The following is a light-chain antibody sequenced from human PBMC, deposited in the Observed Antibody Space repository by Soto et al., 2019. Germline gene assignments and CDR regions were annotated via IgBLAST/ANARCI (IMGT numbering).Light chain of an antibody. V-gene: IGLV2-14*01. CDR2: EVT. J-gene: IGLJ1*01. CDR1: SRDVGGYNY. Sequence: QSALTQSASVSGSPGQSITISCTGTSRDVGGYNYVSWYQHHPGKAPKLLIYEVTYRPSGVSNRFSGSKSGNTASLTISGLQAEDEADYYCSSNTASSTYVFGTGTKLTVL. CDR3: SSNTASSTYV.